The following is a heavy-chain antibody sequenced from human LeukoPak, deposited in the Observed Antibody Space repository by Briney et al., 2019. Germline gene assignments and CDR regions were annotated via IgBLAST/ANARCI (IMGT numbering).Heavy chain of an antibody. CDR3: TTGMWIQLWLADY. D-gene: IGHD5-18*01. CDR1: GFTFSNAC. V-gene: IGHV3-15*01. Sequence: GGSLRLSCAASGFTFSNACMSWVRQAPGKGLEWVGHVKTKTDGGTTDYAAPVKGRFTISRDDSKNTLYLQMNSLKTEDTAEYYCTTGMWIQLWLADYWGQGTLVTVSS. CDR2: VKTKTDGGTT. J-gene: IGHJ4*02.